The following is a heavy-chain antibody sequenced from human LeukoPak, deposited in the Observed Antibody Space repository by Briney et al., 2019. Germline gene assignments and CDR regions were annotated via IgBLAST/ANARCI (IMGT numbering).Heavy chain of an antibody. J-gene: IGHJ4*02. D-gene: IGHD3-10*01. CDR3: AKEGYYGSGSFPDY. CDR1: GFTFSAYS. V-gene: IGHV3-48*01. CDR2: ISTSGSTI. Sequence: GGSLRLSCAASGFTFSAYSMNWVRQAPGKGLEWLSYISTSGSTIYYADSVKGRFTISRDNSKNTLSLLMNSLRAEDTAVYYCAKEGYYGSGSFPDYWGQGTLVTVSS.